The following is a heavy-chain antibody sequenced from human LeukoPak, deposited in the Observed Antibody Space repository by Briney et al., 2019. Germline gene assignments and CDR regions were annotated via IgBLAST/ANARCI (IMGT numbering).Heavy chain of an antibody. CDR1: GFSFSTYA. CDR2: INASGGST. CDR3: AKSRYTRGWFNY. Sequence: GGSLRLSCAASGFSFSTYAMNWVRQAPGKGLEWVSIINASGGSTYYADSVKGRFTISRDNSKNTLYLQMNSLRAEDTAVYYCAKSRYTRGWFNYWGQGTLVTVSS. J-gene: IGHJ4*02. D-gene: IGHD6-19*01. V-gene: IGHV3-23*01.